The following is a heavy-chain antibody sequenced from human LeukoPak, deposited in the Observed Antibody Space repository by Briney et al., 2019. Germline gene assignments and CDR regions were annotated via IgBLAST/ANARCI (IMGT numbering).Heavy chain of an antibody. D-gene: IGHD2-15*01. CDR1: GYSINNYW. V-gene: IGHV5-51*01. CDR2: IYPADSDI. Sequence: GESLKISCKGSGYSINNYWIGWVRQMPGKGLEWMGIIYPADSDIRYSPSFQGQVTISADKSISTAYLQWSSLKASDPAMYYCARQEYCSGGSCYTWFDPWGRGTLVTVSS. J-gene: IGHJ5*02. CDR3: ARQEYCSGGSCYTWFDP.